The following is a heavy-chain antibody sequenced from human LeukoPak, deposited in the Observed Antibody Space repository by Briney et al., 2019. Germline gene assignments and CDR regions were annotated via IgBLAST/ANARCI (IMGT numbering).Heavy chain of an antibody. D-gene: IGHD3-3*01. V-gene: IGHV3-23*01. CDR2: IGGRGGST. CDR1: GFTFSSHA. Sequence: QPGGSLRLSCAASGFTFSSHAMAWVRPAPGKGLEWVSAIGGRGGSTYYADSVKGRFTISRGNSKNTVYLQMNSLRAEDTAVYYCARDPGVVAFHYFDLWGQGTLVTVSS. J-gene: IGHJ4*02. CDR3: ARDPGVVAFHYFDL.